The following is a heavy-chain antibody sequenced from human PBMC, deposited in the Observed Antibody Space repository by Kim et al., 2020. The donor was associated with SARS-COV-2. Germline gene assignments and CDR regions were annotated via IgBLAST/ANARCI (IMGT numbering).Heavy chain of an antibody. CDR2: ISRNGDYI. D-gene: IGHD3-22*01. V-gene: IGHV3-21*01. Sequence: GGSLRLSCADSGFTFSRYAMNWVRQAPGKGLEWVSSISRNGDYIYYADSVKGRFTISRDNAKNSLYLQMNSLRVDDTAVYYCARDLSFCRSRGYHFDDWG. J-gene: IGHJ4*01. CDR1: GFTFSRYA. CDR3: ARDLSFCRSRGYHFDD.